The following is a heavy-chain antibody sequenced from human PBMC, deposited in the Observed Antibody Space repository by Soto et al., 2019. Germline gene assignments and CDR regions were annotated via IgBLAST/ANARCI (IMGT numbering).Heavy chain of an antibody. J-gene: IGHJ5*02. D-gene: IGHD3-3*01. Sequence: GASVKVSCKASGYTFTSYGISWVRQAPGQGLEWMGWISAYNGNTNYAQKLQGRVTMTTDTSTSTAYMELRSLRSDDTAVYYCARRGITIFGVVSNWFDPWGQGTLVTVSS. CDR1: GYTFTSYG. V-gene: IGHV1-18*01. CDR2: ISAYNGNT. CDR3: ARRGITIFGVVSNWFDP.